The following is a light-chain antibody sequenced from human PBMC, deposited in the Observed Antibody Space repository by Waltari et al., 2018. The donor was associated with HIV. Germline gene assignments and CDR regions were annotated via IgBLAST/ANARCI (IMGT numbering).Light chain of an antibody. J-gene: IGLJ3*02. Sequence: SYELTQPPSVSVSPGQTARITCPGDALPKKYAYWYQQKSGQAPVLVIYEDSKRPSGIPEGLSGSSSGTMATLTISGAQVEDEADYYCYSTDSSGNHRVFGGGTKLTVL. CDR2: EDS. CDR3: YSTDSSGNHRV. V-gene: IGLV3-10*01. CDR1: ALPKKY.